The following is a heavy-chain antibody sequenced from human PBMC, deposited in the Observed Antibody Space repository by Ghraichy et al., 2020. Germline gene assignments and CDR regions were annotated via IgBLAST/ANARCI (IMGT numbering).Heavy chain of an antibody. J-gene: IGHJ6*02. D-gene: IGHD2-15*01. V-gene: IGHV1-2*04. CDR3: ATCPGGTWYLGMDV. Sequence: GWINPNFGVTSYAQKFQGWVTMNRDTSISTVYMELSRLKSDDTAVYYWATCPGGTWYLGMDVWGQGTTVTVSS. CDR2: INPNFGVT.